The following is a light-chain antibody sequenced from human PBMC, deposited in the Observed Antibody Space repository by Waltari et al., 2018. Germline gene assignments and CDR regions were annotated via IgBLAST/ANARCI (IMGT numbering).Light chain of an antibody. CDR1: STDLASYNL. J-gene: IGLJ1*01. CDR2: EAT. V-gene: IGLV2-23*01. Sequence: QSALSQPASVSGSPGQSLTITCTGASTDLASYNLVAWYQHHPNRAPKLIIYEATKRPSGISHLFSGAKTGATASLRISGLQADDEAVYYCCSYTGSSTSYGCGGGTKVTVL. CDR3: CSYTGSSTSYG.